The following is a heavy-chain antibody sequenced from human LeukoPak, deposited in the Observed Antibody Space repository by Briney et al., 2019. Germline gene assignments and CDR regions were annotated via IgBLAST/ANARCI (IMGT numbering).Heavy chain of an antibody. J-gene: IGHJ4*02. CDR1: GFTFSSYN. D-gene: IGHD1-26*01. Sequence: GGSLRLSCTASGFTFSSYNFHWVRQAPGKGLEWVGHIKSKTDGGTTDYAAPVKDRFTISRDDSKNTLYLQINSLKTEDTAVYYCSTAWYSGNLYFDYWGQGTLVTVSS. V-gene: IGHV3-15*01. CDR3: STAWYSGNLYFDY. CDR2: IKSKTDGGTT.